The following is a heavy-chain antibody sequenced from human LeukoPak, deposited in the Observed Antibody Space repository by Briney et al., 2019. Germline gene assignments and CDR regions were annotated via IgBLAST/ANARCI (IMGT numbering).Heavy chain of an antibody. Sequence: GGSLRLSCAASGFTFSRYWMHWVRQAPGKGLVWVSRINSDGSSTTYADSVKGRFTISRDNAKNTLYLQMNSLRAEDTAVYYCARDPQWYYYFDYRGQGTLVTVSS. D-gene: IGHD2/OR15-2a*01. CDR1: GFTFSRYW. CDR2: INSDGSST. CDR3: ARDPQWYYYFDY. V-gene: IGHV3-74*01. J-gene: IGHJ4*02.